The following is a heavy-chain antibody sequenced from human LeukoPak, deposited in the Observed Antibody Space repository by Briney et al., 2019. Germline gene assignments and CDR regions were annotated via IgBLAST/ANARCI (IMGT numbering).Heavy chain of an antibody. J-gene: IGHJ4*02. Sequence: PSETLSLTCAVYGGSFSGYYWSWIRQHPGKGLEWIGEINHSGSTNYNPSLKSRVTISVDTSKNQFSLKLSSVTAADTAVYYCARGLYSSGRALGYWGQGTLVTVSS. CDR1: GGSFSGYY. CDR2: INHSGST. CDR3: ARGLYSSGRALGY. V-gene: IGHV4-34*01. D-gene: IGHD6-19*01.